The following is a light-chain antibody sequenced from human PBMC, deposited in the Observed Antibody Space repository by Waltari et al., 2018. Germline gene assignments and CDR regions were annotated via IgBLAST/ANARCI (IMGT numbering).Light chain of an antibody. J-gene: IGLJ3*02. V-gene: IGLV2-14*03. CDR1: TYDIGYHHY. CDR3: SSHTTRSTWV. CDR2: DVR. Sequence: QSALTHPASVSGSPGQSITISCTGTTYDIGYHHYFSWYQQHLGRAPKLIIYDVRERPSGVSDRFSGSKSGNTASLIISGLQADDEADYYCSSHTTRSTWVFGGGTKLTVL.